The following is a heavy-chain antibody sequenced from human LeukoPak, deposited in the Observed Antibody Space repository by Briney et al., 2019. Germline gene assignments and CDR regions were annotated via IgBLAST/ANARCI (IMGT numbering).Heavy chain of an antibody. CDR3: ARTRWLFPFDY. J-gene: IGHJ4*02. D-gene: IGHD3-22*01. CDR2: IYSGGST. Sequence: GESLRLSCAASGFTVSSNYVRWVRQAPGKVLEWVSLIYSGGSTYNADSVKGRFTISRDNSKNTLYLQMNSLRAEDTAVYYCARTRWLFPFDYWGQGTLVTVSS. V-gene: IGHV3-66*01. CDR1: GFTVSSNY.